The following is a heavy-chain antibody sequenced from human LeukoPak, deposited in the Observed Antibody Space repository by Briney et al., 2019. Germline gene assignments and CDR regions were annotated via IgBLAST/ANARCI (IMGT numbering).Heavy chain of an antibody. CDR2: IFYSGST. V-gene: IGHV4-39*01. J-gene: IGHJ4*02. CDR3: ARLQRGGTYWLYYFDS. D-gene: IGHD1-26*01. CDR1: GGSISSSSYY. Sequence: SETLSLTCTVSGGSISSSSYYWGWIRQPPGKGPEWIVSIFYSGSTYYNVSLESRVTISVDTSRNQFFLKLNSVTAADTAVYYCARLQRGGTYWLYYFDSWGQGTLVTVSS.